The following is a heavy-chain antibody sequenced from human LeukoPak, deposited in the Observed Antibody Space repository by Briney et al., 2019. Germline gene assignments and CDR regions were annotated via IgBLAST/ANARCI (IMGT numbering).Heavy chain of an antibody. CDR2: IYTSGTT. CDR3: AREGYCSSTSCPGPLDY. V-gene: IGHV4-61*02. CDR1: GDSVTSDTYS. J-gene: IGHJ4*02. D-gene: IGHD2-2*01. Sequence: SETLSLTCTLSGDSVTSDTYSWSWIRQPAGMQLEWIGRIYTSGTTNYNPSLRSRVTMSIDTSKNQFSLKLNSVTAADTAVYYCAREGYCSSTSCPGPLDYWGQGTLVTVSS.